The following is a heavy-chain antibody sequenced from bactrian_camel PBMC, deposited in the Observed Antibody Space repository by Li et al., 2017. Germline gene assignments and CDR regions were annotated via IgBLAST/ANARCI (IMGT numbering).Heavy chain of an antibody. D-gene: IGHD2*01. CDR2: IDGRSGST. Sequence: DVQLVESGGGSVEAGGSLRLSCAASVVSSSGYSMYWFRQAPGKEREGVARIDGRSGSTYYSDSVKGRFTISLDNAKDTLYLQMASPKPEDTAMYYCARDWGSQCGRLDATDYKWLGQGTQVTVS. J-gene: IGHJ4*01. CDR1: VVSSSGYS. V-gene: IGHV3S31*01.